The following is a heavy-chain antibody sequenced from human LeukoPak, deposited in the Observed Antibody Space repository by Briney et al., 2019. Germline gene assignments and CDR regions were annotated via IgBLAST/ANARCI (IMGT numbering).Heavy chain of an antibody. Sequence: SQTLSLTCVISGDSVSRNTAGWSWLRQSPSRGLEWLGRTYYRSRWYSDFAPSVKNRITINPDTSKNQYSLQLNSVTPDDTAVYYCARDGYSSTWYVFDYWGQGTLVTVSS. V-gene: IGHV6-1*01. CDR3: ARDGYSSTWYVFDY. J-gene: IGHJ4*02. CDR1: GDSVSRNTAG. CDR2: TYYRSRWYS. D-gene: IGHD6-13*01.